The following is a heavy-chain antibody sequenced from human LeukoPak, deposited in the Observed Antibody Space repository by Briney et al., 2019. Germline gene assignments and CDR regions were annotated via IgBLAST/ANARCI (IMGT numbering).Heavy chain of an antibody. CDR3: ARGPSIAARYDAFDI. Sequence: GGSLRLSCAASEFTFTSYELNWVRQAPGKGLEWVSYISSSGNTISYADSVKGRFTISRDNAKDSLYLQVISLRAEDTAVYYCARGPSIAARYDAFDIWGQGTMVTVSS. D-gene: IGHD6-6*01. J-gene: IGHJ3*02. CDR2: ISSSGNTI. V-gene: IGHV3-48*03. CDR1: EFTFTSYE.